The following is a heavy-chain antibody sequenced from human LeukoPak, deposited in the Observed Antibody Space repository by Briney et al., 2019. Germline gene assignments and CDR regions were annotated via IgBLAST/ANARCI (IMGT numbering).Heavy chain of an antibody. Sequence: ASVKVSCKASGYTFTSYDINWVRQATGQGLEWMGWMNPNSGNTGYAQKFQGRVTMTRNTSISTAYMELSSLRSEDTAVYFCARGLRKTYYYDSSGPWGQGTLVTVSS. D-gene: IGHD3-22*01. J-gene: IGHJ5*02. CDR1: GYTFTSYD. CDR2: MNPNSGNT. V-gene: IGHV1-8*01. CDR3: ARGLRKTYYYDSSGP.